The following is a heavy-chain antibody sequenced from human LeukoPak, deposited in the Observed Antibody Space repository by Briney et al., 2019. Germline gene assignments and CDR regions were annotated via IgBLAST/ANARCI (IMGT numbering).Heavy chain of an antibody. D-gene: IGHD1-26*01. CDR1: GDSIRSSSYY. V-gene: IGHV4-39*01. J-gene: IGHJ3*02. Sequence: SETLSLTCSVSGDSIRSSSYYWGWIRQPPGKGLEWIGSIYYSGSTYYNPSLKNRATISVDTSKNQFSLKLTSVTAADTAVFFCASTRRSGTYLEVIDIWGQGTMVSISS. CDR2: IYYSGST. CDR3: ASTRRSGTYLEVIDI.